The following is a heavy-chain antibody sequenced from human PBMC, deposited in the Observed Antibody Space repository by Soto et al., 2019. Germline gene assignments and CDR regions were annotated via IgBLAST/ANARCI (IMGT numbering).Heavy chain of an antibody. Sequence: QVQLVQSGAEVKKPGASVKVSCKASGYTFTSYGISWVRQAPGQGLEWMGWISAYNGNTNYAQKLQGRVTMTTSTSTSTAYMELRSLRSDDTAVYYCALSSGGTYYYYGMDVWGQGTTVTVSS. V-gene: IGHV1-18*01. CDR3: ALSSGGTYYYYGMDV. CDR2: ISAYNGNT. CDR1: GYTFTSYG. D-gene: IGHD2-15*01. J-gene: IGHJ6*02.